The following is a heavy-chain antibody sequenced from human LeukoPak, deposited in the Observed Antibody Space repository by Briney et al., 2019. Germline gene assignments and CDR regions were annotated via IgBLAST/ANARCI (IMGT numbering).Heavy chain of an antibody. CDR3: ARASSGWLIPSAFDI. D-gene: IGHD6-19*01. CDR1: GFTFSSYG. Sequence: PGGSLRLSCAASGFTFSSYGMHWVRPAPGKGLEWGAVIWYDGSNKYYADSVKGRFTISRDNSKNTLYLQMNSTRAEDTAVYYCARASSGWLIPSAFDIWGQGTMVTVSS. CDR2: IWYDGSNK. V-gene: IGHV3-33*01. J-gene: IGHJ3*02.